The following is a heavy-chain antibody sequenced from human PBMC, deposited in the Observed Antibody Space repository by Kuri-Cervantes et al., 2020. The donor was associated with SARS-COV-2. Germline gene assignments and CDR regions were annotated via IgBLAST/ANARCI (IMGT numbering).Heavy chain of an antibody. CDR1: GFTFSSYS. Sequence: GESLKISCAASGFTFSSYSMNWVRQAPGKGLEWVAVISYDGSNKYYADSVKGRFTISRDNSKNTLYLQMNSLRAEDTAVYYCARDGGPQWLVHPLDYWGQGTLVTVSS. J-gene: IGHJ4*02. CDR3: ARDGGPQWLVHPLDY. CDR2: ISYDGSNK. V-gene: IGHV3-30*03. D-gene: IGHD6-19*01.